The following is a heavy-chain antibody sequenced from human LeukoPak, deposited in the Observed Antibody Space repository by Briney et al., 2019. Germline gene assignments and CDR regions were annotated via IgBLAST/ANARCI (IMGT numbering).Heavy chain of an antibody. D-gene: IGHD4-23*01. CDR3: AKSWGYAANSLHIQH. Sequence: SQTLSLTCSVSGDSIRSGSFHWNWIRQPAGKGLEWIGRIYITGSTDYNPSLKSRVTMSVDTSNNQFSLKLTSVTAADTAMYYCAKSWGYAANSLHIQHWGQGARVIVSA. V-gene: IGHV4-61*02. CDR2: IYITGST. CDR1: GDSIRSGSFH. J-gene: IGHJ1*01.